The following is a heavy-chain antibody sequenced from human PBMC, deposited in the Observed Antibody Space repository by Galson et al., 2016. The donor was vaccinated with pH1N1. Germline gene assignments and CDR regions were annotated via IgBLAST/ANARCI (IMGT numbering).Heavy chain of an antibody. CDR2: IIPILNTA. CDR3: AREDYYDTDLSDWYFDL. CDR1: GGTFGSYG. D-gene: IGHD3-22*01. J-gene: IGHJ2*01. V-gene: IGHV1-69*06. Sequence: SVKVSCKASGGTFGSYGINWVRQAPGQGLEWMGGIIPILNTAKYAQNFQGRVTITADKSTTTAYMELSSLRSEDTAVYFCAREDYYDTDLSDWYFDLWGRGTPLTVSS.